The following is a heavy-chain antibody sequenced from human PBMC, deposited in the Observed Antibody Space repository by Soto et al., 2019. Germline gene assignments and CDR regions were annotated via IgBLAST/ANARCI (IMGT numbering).Heavy chain of an antibody. CDR3: ARDLTDYNYEYNFGF. CDR2: ISFEGSNK. J-gene: IGHJ4*02. V-gene: IGHV3-30*03. D-gene: IGHD4-4*01. Sequence: QVQLVESGGGEVQPGRSLRLSCAASGFTFSDFGMYWVRQSPGKGLEWVAVISFEGSNKYFAESVKGRFTISRDDSKNTVYLQMNSRRPEDTAVYFCARDLTDYNYEYNFGFWGQGTLVTVSS. CDR1: GFTFSDFG.